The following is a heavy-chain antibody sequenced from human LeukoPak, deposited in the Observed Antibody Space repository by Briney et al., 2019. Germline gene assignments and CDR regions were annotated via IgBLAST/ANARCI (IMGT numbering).Heavy chain of an antibody. CDR2: IYYSGST. J-gene: IGHJ3*02. Sequence: SGGSLRLSCAASGFTVSSNYMSWVRQAPGKGLEWIGYIYYSGSTNYNPSLKSRVTISVDTSKNQFSLKLSSVTAADTAVYYCARDDAFDIWGQGTMVTVSS. CDR3: ARDDAFDI. V-gene: IGHV4-59*02. CDR1: GFTVSSNY.